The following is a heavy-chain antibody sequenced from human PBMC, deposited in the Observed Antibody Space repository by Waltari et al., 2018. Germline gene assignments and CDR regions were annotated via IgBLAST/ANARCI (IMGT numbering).Heavy chain of an antibody. D-gene: IGHD3-3*01. CDR3: AVLRFLRWFVDY. J-gene: IGHJ4*02. CDR1: GHTVHNNY. V-gene: IGHV3-53*02. Sequence: DVQLVETGRGLIQPGGSMRPSCAASGHTVHNNYMGWVRQAPGRGLEWVSVIYDGDTTFYADSVKGRFTVSTDASKNTLFLQMNSLRADDTAVYYCAVLRFLRWFVDYWGQGLPVTVSS. CDR2: IYDGDTT.